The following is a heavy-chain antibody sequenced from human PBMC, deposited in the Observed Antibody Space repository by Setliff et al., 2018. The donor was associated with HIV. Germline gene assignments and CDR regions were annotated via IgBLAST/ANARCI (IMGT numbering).Heavy chain of an antibody. V-gene: IGHV5-51*01. J-gene: IGHJ6*02. CDR2: IYPGNSDT. CDR1: GYTFSNYC. D-gene: IGHD6-19*01. CDR3: AKHLSPGSGWYSKARGMDV. Sequence: GESLKIPCKDPGYTFSNYCIAWVRQMPGKGLEWMGIIYPGNSDTTYSPSFQGQVTISADKSISTAYLQWSSLKASDTAMYYCAKHLSPGSGWYSKARGMDVWGQGTTVTVS.